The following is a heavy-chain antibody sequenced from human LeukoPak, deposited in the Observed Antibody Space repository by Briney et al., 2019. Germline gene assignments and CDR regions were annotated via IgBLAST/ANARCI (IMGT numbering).Heavy chain of an antibody. Sequence: PSETLSLTCAVDGGSFSGYYWSWIRQPPGKGLEWIGEINHSGSTNYNPSLKSRVTISVDTSKNQFSLKLSSVTAADTAVYYCARGRGGYYGSGSPKWVDYWGQGTLVTVSS. D-gene: IGHD3-10*01. J-gene: IGHJ4*02. CDR1: GGSFSGYY. CDR3: ARGRGGYYGSGSPKWVDY. V-gene: IGHV4-34*01. CDR2: INHSGST.